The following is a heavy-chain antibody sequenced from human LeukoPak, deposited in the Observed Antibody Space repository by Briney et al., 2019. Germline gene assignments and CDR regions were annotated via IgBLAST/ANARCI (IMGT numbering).Heavy chain of an antibody. V-gene: IGHV3-21*01. CDR1: GFTFSSYI. CDR2: ISSNSSYI. CDR3: ARDSGFDY. Sequence: GGSLRLSCAASGFTFSSYIMNWVRQAPGKGLEWVSSISSNSSYIYYADSVTARLNISRDNAKNSLYLQMNSLRAEDTAVYYCARDSGFDYWGQGTLVTVSS. J-gene: IGHJ4*02.